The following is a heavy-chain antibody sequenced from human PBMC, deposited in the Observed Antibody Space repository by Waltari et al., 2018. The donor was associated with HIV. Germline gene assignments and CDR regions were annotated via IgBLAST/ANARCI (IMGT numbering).Heavy chain of an antibody. V-gene: IGHV3-74*02. Sequence: VESGGTPVQPGESLRLSCKASGFIFGSHWMPWVRQSPGKGLVWFPRIDGDGRVKKYADTVKGRFTISRDNTKETLFLEMKSLRVEDSGIYHCVKDVTVTHYGVYYSGLDVWGQGTTVTV. CDR3: VKDVTVTHYGVYYSGLDV. CDR1: GFIFGSHW. D-gene: IGHD2-8*01. CDR2: IDGDGRVK. J-gene: IGHJ6*02.